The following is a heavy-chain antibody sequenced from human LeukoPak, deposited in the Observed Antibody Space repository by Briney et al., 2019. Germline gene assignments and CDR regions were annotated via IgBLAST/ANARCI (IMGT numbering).Heavy chain of an antibody. V-gene: IGHV3-30*18. J-gene: IGHJ3*02. Sequence: GRSLRLSCAASGFSFSSYGMHWVRQAPGKGLEWVAVISYDGSNKYYADSVKGRFTISRDNSKNTLYLQMNSLRAEDTAVYYCAKEDSLGPVVGNAFDIWGQGTMVTVSS. D-gene: IGHD3-22*01. CDR2: ISYDGSNK. CDR1: GFSFSSYG. CDR3: AKEDSLGPVVGNAFDI.